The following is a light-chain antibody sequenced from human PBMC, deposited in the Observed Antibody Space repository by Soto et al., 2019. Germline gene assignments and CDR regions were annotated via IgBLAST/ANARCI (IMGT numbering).Light chain of an antibody. Sequence: EIVLTQSPATLSLPPGDGATLSCRASQRITRNFLAWYQQRPGQAPRFLVYGASGRATGIPDRFSASGSETDFTLTISRLEPEDFAVYYCAYYGTSPKFIFGPGTKVDIK. CDR3: AYYGTSPKFI. V-gene: IGKV3-20*01. J-gene: IGKJ3*01. CDR2: GAS. CDR1: QRITRNF.